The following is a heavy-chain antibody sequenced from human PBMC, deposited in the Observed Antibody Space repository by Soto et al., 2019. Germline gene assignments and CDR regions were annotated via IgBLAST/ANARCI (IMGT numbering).Heavy chain of an antibody. CDR1: GYTFTGYY. CDR2: INPNSGGT. J-gene: IGHJ6*02. D-gene: IGHD1-26*01. CDR3: ARMAARVGAPYYYYYYGMDV. V-gene: IGHV1-2*02. Sequence: GASVKVSCKASGYTFTGYYMHWVRQAPGQGLEWMGWINPNSGGTNYAQKFQGRVTMTRDTSISTAYMELSRLRSDDTAVYYCARMAARVGAPYYYYYYGMDVWGQGTTVTVSS.